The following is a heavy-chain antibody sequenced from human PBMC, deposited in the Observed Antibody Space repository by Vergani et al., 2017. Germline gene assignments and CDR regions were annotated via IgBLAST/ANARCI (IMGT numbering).Heavy chain of an antibody. CDR1: GGSISTYY. V-gene: IGHV4-4*07. D-gene: IGHD5-24*01. Sequence: QVQLQESGPGLVKPSETLSLTCTVFGGSISTYYWSWIRQSAGKGLEWIGRTYTSGSTNYKPALKSRVTISVYTAKNQFSLKLSSVAAADASVYYCARACVGMAGNDFDYWGQGTLVTVSS. CDR2: TYTSGST. J-gene: IGHJ4*02. CDR3: ARACVGMAGNDFDY.